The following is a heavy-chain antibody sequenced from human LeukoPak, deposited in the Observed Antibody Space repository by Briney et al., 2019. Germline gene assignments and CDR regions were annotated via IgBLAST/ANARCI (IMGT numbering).Heavy chain of an antibody. D-gene: IGHD5-24*01. Sequence: SETLSLTCAVYGGSFSGYYWSWIRQPPGKGLEWIGEINHSGSTNYYASLKSRVTISLDTSKNQFSLNLTSVTAADTAVYYCARGRDGYNYGPGWFDPWGQGTLVTVS. J-gene: IGHJ5*02. CDR2: INHSGST. CDR1: GGSFSGYY. V-gene: IGHV4-34*01. CDR3: ARGRDGYNYGPGWFDP.